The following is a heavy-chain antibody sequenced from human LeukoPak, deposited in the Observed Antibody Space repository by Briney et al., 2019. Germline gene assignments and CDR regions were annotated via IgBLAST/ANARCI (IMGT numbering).Heavy chain of an antibody. Sequence: GGSLRLSCAASGFTFSSYEMNWVRQAPGKGLEWVSYISTSSSTIYISSSSSTIYYADSVKGRFTISRDNAKNSLYLQMNSLRAEDTAVYYCARLVPPGYYYYYMDVWGKGTTVTVSS. J-gene: IGHJ6*03. CDR2: ISTSSSTIYISSSSSTI. V-gene: IGHV3-48*03. CDR3: ARLVPPGYYYYYMDV. CDR1: GFTFSSYE.